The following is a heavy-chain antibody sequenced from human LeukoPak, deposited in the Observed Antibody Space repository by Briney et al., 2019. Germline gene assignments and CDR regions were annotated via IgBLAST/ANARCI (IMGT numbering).Heavy chain of an antibody. D-gene: IGHD5-12*01. J-gene: IGHJ4*02. CDR2: ISGSGGST. Sequence: GGSLRLSCAASGFTFSSYAMSWVRQAPGKGLEWVSAISGSGGSTNYAPSVKGRFTISRDNSKHTLYLQMNSLRAEDTALYYCARYNSGYDSWGQGTLVTVSS. V-gene: IGHV3-23*01. CDR1: GFTFSSYA. CDR3: ARYNSGYDS.